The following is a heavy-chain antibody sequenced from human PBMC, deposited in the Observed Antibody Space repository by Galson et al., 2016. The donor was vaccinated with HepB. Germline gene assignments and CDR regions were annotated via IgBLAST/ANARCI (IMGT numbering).Heavy chain of an antibody. CDR1: GYSGGSGYY. J-gene: IGHJ4*02. V-gene: IGHV4-38-2*01. CDR3: ARGMMGPTGAFDC. Sequence: SETLSLTCAVSGYSGGSGYYWGWIRQPPGKGLEWIASIYHTGSTFYSPSLKSRVTMSVDTSKNHFFLNLTSVTATDTAVYYCARGMMGPTGAFDCWGQGTLVSVSS. CDR2: IYHTGST. D-gene: IGHD1-26*01.